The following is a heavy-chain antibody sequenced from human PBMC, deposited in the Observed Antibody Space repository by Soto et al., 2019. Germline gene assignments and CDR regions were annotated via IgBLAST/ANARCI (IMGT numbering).Heavy chain of an antibody. J-gene: IGHJ4*02. CDR2: IVPIYGTP. D-gene: IGHD5-18*01. V-gene: IGHV1-69*01. CDR1: GGTFHTYT. CDR3: SRIPRYRFPTSDALDF. Sequence: QVQLVQSGAEARKAGSSVMVSCKTSGGTFHTYTFSWVRQAPGQGLEWMGAIVPIYGTPNYAPKFQGRVTITADGSTSTVHMELSRLTSDDTATYYCSRIPRYRFPTSDALDFWGQGTLVSVS.